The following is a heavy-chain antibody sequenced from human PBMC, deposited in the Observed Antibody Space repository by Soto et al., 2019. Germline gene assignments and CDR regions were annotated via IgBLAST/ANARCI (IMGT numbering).Heavy chain of an antibody. J-gene: IGHJ6*02. V-gene: IGHV3-7*03. CDR2: IDQDGSEK. Sequence: GGSLRLSCAASGFTFSSYWMNWVRQAPGKGLEWVANIDQDGSEKYYVDSVKGRFTVSRDNAKNSLYLQMNSLRAEDTAVYYCARVNMVRGVRGGYYHYGMDVWGQGTTVTVSS. CDR3: ARVNMVRGVRGGYYHYGMDV. CDR1: GFTFSSYW. D-gene: IGHD3-10*01.